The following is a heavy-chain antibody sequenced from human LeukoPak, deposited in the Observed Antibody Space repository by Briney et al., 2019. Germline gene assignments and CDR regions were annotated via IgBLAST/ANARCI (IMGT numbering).Heavy chain of an antibody. Sequence: NASETLSLTWTVAGGSISRYYWSWIRQHPGKGLEWIGYIYYSGSTNYNPSLKSRVTISVDTSKNQFSLKLSSVTAADTAVYYCARLDVAAVDYWGQGTLVTVSS. CDR2: IYYSGST. CDR1: GGSISRYY. J-gene: IGHJ4*02. V-gene: IGHV4-59*08. CDR3: ARLDVAAVDY. D-gene: IGHD6-13*01.